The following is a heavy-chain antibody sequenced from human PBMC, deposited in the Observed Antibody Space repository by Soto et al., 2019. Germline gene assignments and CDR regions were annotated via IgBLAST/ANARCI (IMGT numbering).Heavy chain of an antibody. Sequence: GGSLRLSCAASGFTFSSYGMHWVRQAPGKGLEWVAVISYDGSNKYYADSVKGRFTISRDNSKNTLYLQMNSLRAEDTAVYYCAKDLSVAGPKERYYYGMDVWGQGTTVTV. V-gene: IGHV3-30*18. J-gene: IGHJ6*02. D-gene: IGHD6-19*01. CDR1: GFTFSSYG. CDR3: AKDLSVAGPKERYYYGMDV. CDR2: ISYDGSNK.